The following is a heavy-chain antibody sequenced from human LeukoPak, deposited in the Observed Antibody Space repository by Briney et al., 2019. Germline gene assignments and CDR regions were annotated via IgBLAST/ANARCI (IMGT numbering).Heavy chain of an antibody. J-gene: IGHJ3*02. CDR1: GGSISSYY. CDR3: ARARIVVVTAIRDAFDI. CDR2: IYYSGST. V-gene: IGHV4-59*01. D-gene: IGHD2-21*02. Sequence: SETLSLTCAVSGGSISSYYWSWIRQPPGKGLEWIGYIYYSGSTNYNPSLKSRVTISVDTSKNQFSLKLSSVTAADTAVYYCARARIVVVTAIRDAFDIWGQGTMVTVSS.